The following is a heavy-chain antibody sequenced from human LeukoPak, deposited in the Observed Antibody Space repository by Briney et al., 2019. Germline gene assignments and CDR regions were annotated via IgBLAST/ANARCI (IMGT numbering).Heavy chain of an antibody. J-gene: IGHJ4*02. V-gene: IGHV1-2*02. Sequence: ASVKDSRKAPGYTFTDYYMQWVRQAPRQGLEWMGWLNPNSGDTNYAQKFQGRVSMTRDTSISTAYMDLSDLRSDDTAVYYCARGRNIEMTTMSGGSDYWGQGTLVTVSS. D-gene: IGHD5-24*01. CDR2: LNPNSGDT. CDR3: ARGRNIEMTTMSGGSDY. CDR1: GYTFTDYY.